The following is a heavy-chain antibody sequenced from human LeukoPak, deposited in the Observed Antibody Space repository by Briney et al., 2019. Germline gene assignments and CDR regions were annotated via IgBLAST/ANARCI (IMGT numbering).Heavy chain of an antibody. CDR2: SRSKARSHTT. V-gene: IGHV3-72*01. CDR1: GLTLSDQL. Sequence: PGGSLRLSCAASGLTLSDQLMDWVRQAPGKGLEWIARSRSKARSHTTEYAASVKGRFSISRDDSGNLVFLQMNSLRTEDTAVYFCVRDGGKRGATAFDVWGQGTEVTVSS. D-gene: IGHD2-15*01. CDR3: VRDGGKRGATAFDV. J-gene: IGHJ3*01.